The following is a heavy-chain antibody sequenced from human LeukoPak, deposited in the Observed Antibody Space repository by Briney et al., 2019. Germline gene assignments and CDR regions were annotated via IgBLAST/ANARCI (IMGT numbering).Heavy chain of an antibody. CDR1: GFTFDDYA. CDR3: AKADDSSGYYYRFDY. Sequence: PGGSLRLSCAASGFTFDDYAMHWVRQAPGKGLEWVSGISWNSGSIGYADSVKGRFTISRDNAKNSLYLQMNSLRAEDTALYYCAKADDSSGYYYRFDYWGQGTLVTVSS. CDR2: ISWNSGSI. V-gene: IGHV3-9*01. D-gene: IGHD3-22*01. J-gene: IGHJ4*02.